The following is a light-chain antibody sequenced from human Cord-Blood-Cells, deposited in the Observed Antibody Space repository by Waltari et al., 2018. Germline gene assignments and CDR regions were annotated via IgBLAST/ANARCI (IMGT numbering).Light chain of an antibody. CDR3: QQYGSSPRT. Sequence: EIVLTQSPGTLFLSPGERATPSCRASQSVSSSYLAWYQQKPGQAPRLLIYGASSRATGIPDRFSGSGSGTDFTLTISRLEPEDFAVYYCQQYGSSPRTFGQGTKVEIK. CDR1: QSVSSSY. V-gene: IGKV3-20*01. CDR2: GAS. J-gene: IGKJ1*01.